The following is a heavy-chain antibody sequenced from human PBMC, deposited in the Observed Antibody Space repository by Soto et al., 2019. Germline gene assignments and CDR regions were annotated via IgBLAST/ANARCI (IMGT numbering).Heavy chain of an antibody. CDR3: ARGVGSGSYYNQYNWFDP. CDR1: GYTFTNYG. CDR2: INVYNGNT. Sequence: GASVKVSCKASGYTFTNYGISWVRQAPGQGLEWMGWINVYNGNTKYAQNVQGRVTMTTDTSTSTVYMELRSLRSDDTAVYYCARGVGSGSYYNQYNWFDPWGQGTLVTVSS. D-gene: IGHD3-10*01. J-gene: IGHJ5*02. V-gene: IGHV1-18*01.